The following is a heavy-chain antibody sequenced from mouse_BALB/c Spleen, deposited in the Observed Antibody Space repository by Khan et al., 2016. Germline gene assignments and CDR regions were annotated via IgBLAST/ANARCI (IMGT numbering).Heavy chain of an antibody. CDR1: GYPFTNYG. V-gene: IGHV9-3-1*01. J-gene: IGHJ4*01. CDR3: AREDWDGYAMDY. D-gene: IGHD4-1*01. Sequence: QIQLVQSGPELKKPGETVKISCKASGYPFTNYGMNWVKQASGKGLKWMGWINTYTGQPTYDDDFKGRFAFSLETSATTAYLQINNLKNEDTATYFCAREDWDGYAMDYWGQGTSVTVSS. CDR2: INTYTGQP.